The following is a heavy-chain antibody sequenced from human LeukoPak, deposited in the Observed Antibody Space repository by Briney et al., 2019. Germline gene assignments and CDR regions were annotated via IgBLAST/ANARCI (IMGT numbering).Heavy chain of an antibody. CDR3: ARILDRRPKRGEFDY. V-gene: IGHV3-21*01. CDR1: GFTFSSYS. CDR2: ISSSSSYI. J-gene: IGHJ4*02. D-gene: IGHD1-1*01. Sequence: GGSLRLSCAASGFTFSSYSMNWVRQAPGKGLEWVSSISSSSSYIYYADSVKGRFTISRDNAKNSLYLQMNSLRAEDTAVYYCARILDRRPKRGEFDYWGQGTPVTVS.